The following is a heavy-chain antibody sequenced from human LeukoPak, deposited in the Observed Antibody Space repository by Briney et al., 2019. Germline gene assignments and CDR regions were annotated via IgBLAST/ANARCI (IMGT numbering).Heavy chain of an antibody. CDR2: INSDSGGT. V-gene: IGHV1-2*02. CDR3: ARGNIAPRRGETWFDP. J-gene: IGHJ5*02. CDR1: GYTFTGDF. Sequence: ASVKVSCKASGYTFTGDFIHWVRQAPGQGLEWRGLINSDSGGTNYARKFQCRVTMTRDTSISPAYMELSSLRSDDTAVFYWARGNIAPRRGETWFDPWGQGTLVTVSS. D-gene: IGHD6-6*01.